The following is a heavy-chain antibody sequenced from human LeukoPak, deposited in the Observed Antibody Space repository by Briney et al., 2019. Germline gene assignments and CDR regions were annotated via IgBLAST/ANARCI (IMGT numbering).Heavy chain of an antibody. V-gene: IGHV3-23*01. Sequence: GGSLRLSCAASVFTFSSYAMSWVREASGKGLEWVSAISGSGGSTYYADSVKRRFTISRDNSKNTLYRQMNSLRAEDTAVYYCAKDEQQLARLPYFDYWGQGTMVTVSS. CDR2: ISGSGGST. J-gene: IGHJ4*02. CDR3: AKDEQQLARLPYFDY. D-gene: IGHD6-13*01. CDR1: VFTFSSYA.